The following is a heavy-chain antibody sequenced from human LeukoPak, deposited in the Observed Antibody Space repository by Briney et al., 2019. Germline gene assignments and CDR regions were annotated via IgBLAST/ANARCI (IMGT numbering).Heavy chain of an antibody. CDR2: ISNDGRKK. CDR3: AKGHSSSWYYFGY. J-gene: IGHJ4*02. CDR1: GFTFSNYD. D-gene: IGHD6-13*01. Sequence: GGSLRLSCAASGFTFSNYDMHWVRQAPGKGLEWVAAISNDGRKKSHADSVKGRFTISRDNSKDTLYVQMNSLRAEDTAVYYCAKGHSSSWYYFGYWGQGTLVTVSS. V-gene: IGHV3-30*18.